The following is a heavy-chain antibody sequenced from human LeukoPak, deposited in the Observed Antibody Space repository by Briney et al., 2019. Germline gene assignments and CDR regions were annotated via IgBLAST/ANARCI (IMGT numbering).Heavy chain of an antibody. D-gene: IGHD3-9*01. CDR1: GFTFSSYA. J-gene: IGHJ4*02. V-gene: IGHV3-64*01. Sequence: GGSLRLSCAASGFTFSSYAMRWVRQAPGEGLEYVSAISSNGGSTYYANSVKGRFTISRDNSKNTLYLQMSSLRVEDTAVYYCAREGVTGALDYWGQGTLVTVSS. CDR3: AREGVTGALDY. CDR2: ISSNGGST.